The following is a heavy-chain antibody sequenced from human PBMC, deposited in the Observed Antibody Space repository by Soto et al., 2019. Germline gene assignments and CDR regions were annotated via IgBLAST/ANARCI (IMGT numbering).Heavy chain of an antibody. J-gene: IGHJ6*02. Sequence: ASVKVSCKASGYTFTSYGISWVRQAPGQGHERIGWISAYNGNTNYAQKLQGRVTMTADTSTSTAYMELRSLRSDDTAVYYCARDLTSITMVRGVISSPLYYYYGMDVWGQGTTVTVSS. V-gene: IGHV1-18*01. CDR1: GYTFTSYG. D-gene: IGHD3-10*01. CDR2: ISAYNGNT. CDR3: ARDLTSITMVRGVISSPLYYYYGMDV.